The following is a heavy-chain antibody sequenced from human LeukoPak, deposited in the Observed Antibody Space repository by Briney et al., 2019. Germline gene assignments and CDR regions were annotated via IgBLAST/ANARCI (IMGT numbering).Heavy chain of an antibody. CDR1: GGSISSSSYY. V-gene: IGHV4-39*01. CDR2: IYYSGST. D-gene: IGHD3-22*01. Sequence: SETLSLTCTVSGGSISSSSYYWGWIRQPPGKGLEWIGSIYYSGSTYYNPSLKSRVTISVDTSKNQFSLKLSSVTAADTAVCYCASPYYYDSSGYEDAFDIWGQGTMVTVSS. CDR3: ASPYYYDSSGYEDAFDI. J-gene: IGHJ3*02.